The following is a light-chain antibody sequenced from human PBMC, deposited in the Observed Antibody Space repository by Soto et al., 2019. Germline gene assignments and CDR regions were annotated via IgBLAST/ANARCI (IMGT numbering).Light chain of an antibody. CDR1: SSDVGGYNY. CDR2: DVS. J-gene: IGLJ3*02. V-gene: IGLV2-11*01. Sequence: QSVLTQPRSVSGSPGQSVTISCTGTSSDVGGYNYVSWYQQHPGKAPKLMISDVSKRPSGVPDRFSGSKSGNTASLTISGLQAEDEADYYCCSSAGTYTSVFGGGPQLTVL. CDR3: CSSAGTYTSV.